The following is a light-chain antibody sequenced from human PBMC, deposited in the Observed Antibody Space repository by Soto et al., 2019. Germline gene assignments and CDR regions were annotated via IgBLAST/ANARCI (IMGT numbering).Light chain of an antibody. CDR2: GAS. V-gene: IGKV3-15*01. Sequence: EIVMTQSPATLSVSPGERATLSCRASQSLRTDLAWYQQKSGQPPRLLIYGASTRATGIPARFSGSGSGTEFTLTISSLQSEDFAVYYCQQYNNWPPWTFDPGTKVEIK. CDR1: QSLRTD. CDR3: QQYNNWPPWT. J-gene: IGKJ1*01.